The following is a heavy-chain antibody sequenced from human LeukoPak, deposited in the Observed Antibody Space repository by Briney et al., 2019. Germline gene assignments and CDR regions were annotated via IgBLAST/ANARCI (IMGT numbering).Heavy chain of an antibody. J-gene: IGHJ4*02. Sequence: GGSLRLSCAASGFTYSTYWMSWVRQAPGKGLEWVANINQDGSEKYYVDSVRGRFTISRDNAKNSLYLQMNSLRGEDTAVYYCARNAPFDYWDQGTLVTVSS. V-gene: IGHV3-7*01. CDR1: GFTYSTYW. CDR3: ARNAPFDY. CDR2: INQDGSEK.